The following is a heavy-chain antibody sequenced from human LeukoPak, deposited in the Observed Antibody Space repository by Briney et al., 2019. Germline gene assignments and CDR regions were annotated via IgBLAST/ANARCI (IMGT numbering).Heavy chain of an antibody. J-gene: IGHJ4*02. CDR2: INHSGST. CDR3: ASYGKTYYYGSGSYSKENIIDY. V-gene: IGHV4-34*01. CDR1: GGSFSGYY. Sequence: SETLSLTCAVYGGSFSGYYWSWIRQPPGKGLEWIGEINHSGSTNYNPSLKSRVTISVGTSKNQFSLKLSSVTAADTAVYYCASYGKTYYYGSGSYSKENIIDYWGQGTLVTVSS. D-gene: IGHD3-10*01.